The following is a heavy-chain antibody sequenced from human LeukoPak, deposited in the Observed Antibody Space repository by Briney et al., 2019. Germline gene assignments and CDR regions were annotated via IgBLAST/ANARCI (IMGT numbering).Heavy chain of an antibody. CDR1: GGSISSYY. CDR3: ARAGGYNSPFGY. Sequence: SETLSLTCTVSGGSISSYYWSWIRQPPGKGLGWIGYISYSGNTNYNPSLQSRVTISADTSKNQFSLKLSSVTAADAAVYYCARAGGYNSPFGYWGQGTLVTVSS. V-gene: IGHV4-59*01. J-gene: IGHJ4*02. D-gene: IGHD5-24*01. CDR2: ISYSGNT.